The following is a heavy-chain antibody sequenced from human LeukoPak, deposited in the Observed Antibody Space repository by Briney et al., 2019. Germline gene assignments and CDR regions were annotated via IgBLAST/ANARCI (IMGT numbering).Heavy chain of an antibody. Sequence: GGSLRLSCAASGFTFSSYWMSWVRQAPGKGLEWVANIKQDGSEKYYVDSVKGRFTISRDNAKNSLYLQMNSLRAEDTAVYYCARGLVVVAAKGDAFDIWGQGTMVTVSS. V-gene: IGHV3-7*01. CDR1: GFTFSSYW. CDR2: IKQDGSEK. D-gene: IGHD2-15*01. J-gene: IGHJ3*02. CDR3: ARGLVVVAAKGDAFDI.